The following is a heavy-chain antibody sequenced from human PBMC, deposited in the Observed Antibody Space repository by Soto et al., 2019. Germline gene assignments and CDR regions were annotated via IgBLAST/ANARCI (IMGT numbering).Heavy chain of an antibody. V-gene: IGHV4-59*01. Sequence: QVQLPESGPGLVKPSETLSLTCTVSDGSLSSNYWSWIRQPPGQRLEWIGYIYYSGSTTYNPSLQSRVIISIDTSKIQFSLRLSSVTAADTAVFYCARGHSYGSSYWYFDLWGRGTLVTVSS. CDR1: DGSLSSNY. CDR3: ARGHSYGSSYWYFDL. CDR2: IYYSGST. J-gene: IGHJ2*01. D-gene: IGHD5-18*01.